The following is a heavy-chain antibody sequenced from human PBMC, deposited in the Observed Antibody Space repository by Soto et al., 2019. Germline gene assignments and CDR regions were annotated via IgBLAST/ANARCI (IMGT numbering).Heavy chain of an antibody. Sequence: QVQLVQSGAEVKKPGSSVKVSCKASGGTFSSYAISWVRQAPGQGLEWRGGIIPIFGTANYAQKFQGRVKITADESTSTAYMELSSLRSEDTAVYYCARAVNEYYYGSGSFDYWGQGTLVTVSS. J-gene: IGHJ4*02. CDR3: ARAVNEYYYGSGSFDY. CDR2: IIPIFGTA. CDR1: GGTFSSYA. V-gene: IGHV1-69*12. D-gene: IGHD3-10*01.